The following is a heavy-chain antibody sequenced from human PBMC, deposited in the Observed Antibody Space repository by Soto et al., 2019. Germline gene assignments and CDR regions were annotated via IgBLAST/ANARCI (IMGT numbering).Heavy chain of an antibody. Sequence: LSLSCAASGFTFSSYGMHWVHQAPGKGLEWVAVISYDGSNKYYADSVKGRFTISRDNSKNTLYLQMNSLRAEDTAVYYCAKAADWLHYYYGMDVWGQGTTVTVSS. CDR2: ISYDGSNK. V-gene: IGHV3-30*18. CDR1: GFTFSSYG. J-gene: IGHJ6*02. D-gene: IGHD3-9*01. CDR3: AKAADWLHYYYGMDV.